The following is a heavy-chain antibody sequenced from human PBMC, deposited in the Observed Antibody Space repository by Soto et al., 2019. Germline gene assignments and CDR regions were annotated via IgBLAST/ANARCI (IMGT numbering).Heavy chain of an antibody. Sequence: RLSCAASGFTFSSYSMNWVRQAPGKGLEWVSSISSSSSYIYYADSVKGRFTISRDNAKNSLYLQMNSLRAEDTAVYYCAVCCSSTSCYGAEVWGQGTTVTVSS. CDR1: GFTFSSYS. D-gene: IGHD2-2*01. V-gene: IGHV3-21*01. CDR2: ISSSSSYI. J-gene: IGHJ6*02. CDR3: AVCCSSTSCYGAEV.